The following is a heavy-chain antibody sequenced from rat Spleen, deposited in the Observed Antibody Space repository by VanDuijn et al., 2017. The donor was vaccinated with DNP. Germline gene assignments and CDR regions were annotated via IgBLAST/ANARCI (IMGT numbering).Heavy chain of an antibody. D-gene: IGHD1-11*01. Sequence: EVQLVESGGGLVQPGRSLKLSCAASGFTFSSFPMAWVRQSPKKGLEWVATISASGGSTSYRNSVKGRFTISRDNAKSTLYLQMDSLRSEDTATYYCTTDFERGYWGQGVMVTVSS. CDR3: TTDFERGY. CDR2: ISASGGST. V-gene: IGHV5-46*01. CDR1: GFTFSSFP. J-gene: IGHJ2*01.